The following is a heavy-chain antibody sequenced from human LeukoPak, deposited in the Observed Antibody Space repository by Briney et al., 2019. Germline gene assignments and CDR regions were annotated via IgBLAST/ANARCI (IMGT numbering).Heavy chain of an antibody. CDR1: GFTFSENW. CDR2: INQDGREL. CDR3: ARGVYYFDY. Sequence: GGSLRLSCVASGFTFSENWMTWVRQAPGKGLEWVANINQDGRELYYVDSVKGRFTISRDNAKNSLHLQMSSLRAEDTAVYYCARGVYYFDYWGQGTLVTVSS. J-gene: IGHJ4*02. V-gene: IGHV3-7*04. D-gene: IGHD3-3*01.